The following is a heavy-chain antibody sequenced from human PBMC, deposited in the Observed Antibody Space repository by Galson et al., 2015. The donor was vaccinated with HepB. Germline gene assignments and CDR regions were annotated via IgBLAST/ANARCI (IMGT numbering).Heavy chain of an antibody. CDR1: GYTFTGYY. D-gene: IGHD5-12*01. CDR3: ARGDSGYGSDGGEDY. V-gene: IGHV1-2*06. CDR2: INPNSGGT. J-gene: IGHJ4*02. Sequence: SVKVSCKASGYTFTGYYMHWVRQAPGQGLEWMGRINPNSGGTNYAQKFQGRVTMTRDTSISTAYMELSRLRSDDTAVYYCARGDSGYGSDGGEDYWGQGTLVTVSS.